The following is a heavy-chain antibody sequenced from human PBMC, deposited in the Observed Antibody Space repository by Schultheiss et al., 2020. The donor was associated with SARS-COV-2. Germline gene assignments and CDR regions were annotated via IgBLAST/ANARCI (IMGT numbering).Heavy chain of an antibody. CDR1: GGSISSSSYY. V-gene: IGHV4-31*03. CDR2: IYYSGST. Sequence: SETLSLTCTVSGGSISSSSYYWGWIRQPPGKGLEWIGYIYYSGSTYYNPSLKSRVTISVDTSKNQFSLKLSSVTAADTAVYYCARMTYDSSGYIDYWGQGTLVTVSS. CDR3: ARMTYDSSGYIDY. J-gene: IGHJ4*02. D-gene: IGHD3-22*01.